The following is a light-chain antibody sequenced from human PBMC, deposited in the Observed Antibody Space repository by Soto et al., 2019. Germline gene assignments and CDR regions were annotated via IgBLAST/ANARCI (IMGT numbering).Light chain of an antibody. CDR2: DVS. J-gene: IGLJ1*01. CDR1: SSDVGGYNY. V-gene: IGLV2-14*01. CDR3: SSYTSSSTLLYV. Sequence: QSALTQPAPVSGSPGQSITISCTGTSSDVGGYNYVSWYQQHPGKAPKLMIYDVSNRPSGVSNRFSGSKSGNTASLTISGLQAEDEADYYCSSYTSSSTLLYVFGNGTKLTVL.